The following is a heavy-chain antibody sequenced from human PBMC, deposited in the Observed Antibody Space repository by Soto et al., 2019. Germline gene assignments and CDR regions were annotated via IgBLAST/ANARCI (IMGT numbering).Heavy chain of an antibody. J-gene: IGHJ6*02. CDR3: ARANYYDSSGYYSPYGMDV. CDR1: GFTFSSYS. D-gene: IGHD3-22*01. V-gene: IGHV3-48*02. Sequence: GGSLRLSCAASGFTFSSYSMNWVRQAPGKGLEWVSYISSSSSTIYYADSVKGRFTISRDNAKNSLYLQMNSLRDEDTAVYYCARANYYDSSGYYSPYGMDVWGQGTRVTLSS. CDR2: ISSSSSTI.